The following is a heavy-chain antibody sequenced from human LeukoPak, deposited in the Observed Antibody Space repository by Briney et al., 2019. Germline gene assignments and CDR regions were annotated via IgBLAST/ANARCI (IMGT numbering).Heavy chain of an antibody. Sequence: GGSLRLSCAASGFTFDDYAMHWVRQAPGKGLEWLSGISWNSGSIGYADSVKGRFTISRDNAKNSLYLQMNSLRAEDTALYYCEKDLGYCSGGSCYILDYWGQGTLVSVSS. V-gene: IGHV3-9*01. D-gene: IGHD2-15*01. CDR3: EKDLGYCSGGSCYILDY. CDR2: ISWNSGSI. CDR1: GFTFDDYA. J-gene: IGHJ4*02.